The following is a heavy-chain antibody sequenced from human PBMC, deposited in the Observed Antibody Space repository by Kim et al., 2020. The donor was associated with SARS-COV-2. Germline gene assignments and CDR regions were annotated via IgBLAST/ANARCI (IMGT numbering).Heavy chain of an antibody. J-gene: IGHJ3*02. CDR2: ISSNPNNYAS. CDR3: TRVNPIPVAWYDALD. V-gene: IGHV3-73*01. CDR1: GFTFSGST. Sequence: GGSLRLSCAASGFTFSGSTMHWVRQASGKGLEWVGRISSNPNNYASAYAASAKGRFTISSADSNNTAHLQMISLKTEATAIYYCTRVNPIPVAWYDALD. D-gene: IGHD2-2*01.